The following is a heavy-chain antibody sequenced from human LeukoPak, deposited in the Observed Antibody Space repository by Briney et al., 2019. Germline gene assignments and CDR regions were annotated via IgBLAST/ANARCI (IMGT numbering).Heavy chain of an antibody. D-gene: IGHD1-26*01. CDR2: ISSNGGST. J-gene: IGHJ4*02. Sequence: LSGGSLRLSSAASGFTFSSYAMHWVRQAPGKGLEYVSAISSNGGSTYYANSVKGRFTISRDNSKNTLYLQMGSLRAEDMAVYYCARDGTGYSGSYYFDYWGQGTLVTVSS. CDR1: GFTFSSYA. CDR3: ARDGTGYSGSYYFDY. V-gene: IGHV3-64*01.